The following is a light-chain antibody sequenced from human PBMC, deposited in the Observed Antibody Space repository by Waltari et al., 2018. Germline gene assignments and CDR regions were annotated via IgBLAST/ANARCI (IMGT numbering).Light chain of an antibody. CDR1: QNIGRY. J-gene: IGKJ1*01. Sequence: EIVLPQSPGTLSLSPGERATLSCRASQNIGRYLVWYQQKHGQAHRLLIYESSRRATGIPDRFSGSGSGTGFSRTISRLEPEDFAVYYCQNHERLPATVGQGTKVEIK. V-gene: IGKV3-20*01. CDR2: ESS. CDR3: QNHERLPAT.